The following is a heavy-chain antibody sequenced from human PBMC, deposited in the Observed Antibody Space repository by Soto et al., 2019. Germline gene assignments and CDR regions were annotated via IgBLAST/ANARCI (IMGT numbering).Heavy chain of an antibody. CDR3: AKDDFTDRGDDYFDY. CDR2: IGASGDIT. Sequence: GGSLRLSCAASGFSFTNFAMSWVRQAPGKGLEWVAGIGASGDITWYADSVKGRLSISRDNSKNTLYLQLNSLRFEDTAVYYCAKDDFTDRGDDYFDYWGRGTLVTVS. J-gene: IGHJ4*02. D-gene: IGHD2-21*02. CDR1: GFSFTNFA. V-gene: IGHV3-23*01.